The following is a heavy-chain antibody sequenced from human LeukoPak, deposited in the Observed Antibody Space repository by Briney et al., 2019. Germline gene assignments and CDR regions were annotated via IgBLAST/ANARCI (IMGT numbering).Heavy chain of an antibody. J-gene: IGHJ4*02. Sequence: KPSETLSLTCTVSGGSISNYYWGWIRQPPGKWLEWIGSIYYSGSTYYNPSLKSRVTISVDTSKNQFSLKLSSVTAADTAVYYCARGYYDSSGYYLNFDYWGQGTLVTVSS. V-gene: IGHV4-39*01. D-gene: IGHD3-22*01. CDR3: ARGYYDSSGYYLNFDY. CDR1: GGSISNYY. CDR2: IYYSGST.